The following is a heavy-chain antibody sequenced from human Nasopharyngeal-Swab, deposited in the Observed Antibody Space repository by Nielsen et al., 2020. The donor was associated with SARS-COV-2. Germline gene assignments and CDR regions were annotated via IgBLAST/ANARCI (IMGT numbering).Heavy chain of an antibody. V-gene: IGHV3-48*03. CDR2: ISSSGSTI. Sequence: GESLKISCAASGFTFSSYKMNWVRQAPGKGLEWVSYISSSGSTIYYADSVKGRFTISRDNAKNSLYLQMNSLRAEDTAVYYCARDDTPGVVRSYYYYGMDVWGQGTTVTVSS. CDR1: GFTFSSYK. D-gene: IGHD3-22*01. J-gene: IGHJ6*02. CDR3: ARDDTPGVVRSYYYYGMDV.